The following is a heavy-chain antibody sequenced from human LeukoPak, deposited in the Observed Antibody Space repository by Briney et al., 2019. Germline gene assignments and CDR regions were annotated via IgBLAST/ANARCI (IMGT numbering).Heavy chain of an antibody. J-gene: IGHJ4*02. CDR2: ISGGCTTI. CDR1: GFTFSSYS. V-gene: IGHV3-48*01. Sequence: RPGGSLRLSCAASGFTFSSYSMTWVRQAPGRGLESISYISGGCTTIYYADSVKGRFTISRDNAKNSLYLQMNSLRAEDTAVYYCARGRSPGSSPSHYFDYWGQGILVTVSS. CDR3: ARGRSPGSSPSHYFDY. D-gene: IGHD6-13*01.